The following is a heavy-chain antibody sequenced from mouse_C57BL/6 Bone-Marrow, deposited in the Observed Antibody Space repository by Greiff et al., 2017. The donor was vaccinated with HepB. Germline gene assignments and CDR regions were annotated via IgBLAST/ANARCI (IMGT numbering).Heavy chain of an antibody. D-gene: IGHD2-3*01. CDR3: ARGYYDGYYPFAY. CDR2: ISDGGSYT. V-gene: IGHV5-4*01. Sequence: EVHLVESGGGLVKPGGSLKLSCAASGFTFSSYAMSWVRQTPEKRLEWVATISDGGSYTYYPDNVKGRFTISRDNAKNNLYLQMSHLKSEDTAMYYCARGYYDGYYPFAYWGQGTLVTVSA. J-gene: IGHJ3*01. CDR1: GFTFSSYA.